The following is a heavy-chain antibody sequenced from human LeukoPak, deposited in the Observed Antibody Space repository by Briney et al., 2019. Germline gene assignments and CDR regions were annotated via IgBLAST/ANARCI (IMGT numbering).Heavy chain of an antibody. CDR2: ISGSGGST. Sequence: GGSLRLSCAASGFTFSSYAMSWVRQAPGKGLEWVSAISGSGGSTYYADSVKGRFTISRDNSKNTLYLQMNSLRAEDTAVYYCANRIAAPVYYFAYWGQETLVTAPS. D-gene: IGHD6-13*01. CDR1: GFTFSSYA. J-gene: IGHJ4*02. V-gene: IGHV3-23*01. CDR3: ANRIAAPVYYFAY.